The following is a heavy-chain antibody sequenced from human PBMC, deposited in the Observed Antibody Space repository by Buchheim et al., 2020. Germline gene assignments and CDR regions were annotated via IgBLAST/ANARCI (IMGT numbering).Heavy chain of an antibody. J-gene: IGHJ6*03. CDR2: ITSAGDT. D-gene: IGHD2-2*01. CDR3: ARGVSSCDEDRSTESYAHDPGDF. CDR1: GFTFSSYD. Sequence: EVQLVESGGDLVQPGGSLRLACAASGFTFSSYDMHWVRQATGKGLEWVSVITSAGDTFSPVSLKGRFTISRDNGRNSLYLQMNNPTAVHTAVYYSARGVSSCDEDRSTESYAHDPGDFWGKGT. V-gene: IGHV3-13*04.